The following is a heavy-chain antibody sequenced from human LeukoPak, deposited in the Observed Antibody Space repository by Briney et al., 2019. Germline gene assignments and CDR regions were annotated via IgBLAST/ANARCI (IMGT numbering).Heavy chain of an antibody. CDR1: GFTFSSYA. Sequence: PGGSLRLSCAASGFTFSSYAMHWVRQAPGKGLEYVSAISSNGGSTYYANSVKGRSTISRDNSKNTLYLQMGSLRAEDMAVYYCARNTSGWYDFDYWGQGTLVTVSS. V-gene: IGHV3-64*01. CDR3: ARNTSGWYDFDY. D-gene: IGHD6-19*01. CDR2: ISSNGGST. J-gene: IGHJ4*02.